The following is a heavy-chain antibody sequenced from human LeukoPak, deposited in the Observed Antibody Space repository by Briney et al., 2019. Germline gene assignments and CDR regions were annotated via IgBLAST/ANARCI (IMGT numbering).Heavy chain of an antibody. Sequence: GGSLTLSCAASGFTFSSYAMSWVRQAPGKGLEWVSAISDSGGSTYYADSMKGRFTISRDNSKNTLYLQMNSLRAEDTAVYYCAKDLTPYDILTGYYTLTYYFDYWGQGTLVTVSS. CDR3: AKDLTPYDILTGYYTLTYYFDY. V-gene: IGHV3-23*01. CDR2: ISDSGGST. D-gene: IGHD3-9*01. CDR1: GFTFSSYA. J-gene: IGHJ4*02.